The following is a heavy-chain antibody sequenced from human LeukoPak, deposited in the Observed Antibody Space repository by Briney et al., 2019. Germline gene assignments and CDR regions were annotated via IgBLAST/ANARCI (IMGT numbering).Heavy chain of an antibody. Sequence: GGSLRLSCAASGFTFSSFWMTWVRQAPGKGLEGVAHIKQDGSEKYYVDSVKGRFTISRDNAKNSLYLQMNSLRAEDTAVYYCARGFRGYTYALYYWGQGTLVTVSS. D-gene: IGHD5-18*01. CDR2: IKQDGSEK. J-gene: IGHJ4*02. CDR1: GFTFSSFW. CDR3: ARGFRGYTYALYY. V-gene: IGHV3-7*01.